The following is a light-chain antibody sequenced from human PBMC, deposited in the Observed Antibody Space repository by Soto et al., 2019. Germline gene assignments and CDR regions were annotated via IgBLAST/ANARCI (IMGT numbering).Light chain of an antibody. CDR2: GNS. J-gene: IGLJ1*01. CDR3: RSYDSSLSGYV. CDR1: SSNIGAGYD. Sequence: QSVLTQPPSVSGAPGQRVTISCTGSSSNIGAGYDVHWYQQLPGTAPKLLMYGNSNRPSGVPDRFSGSRSGTSASLAITGLQAEDEADYYCRSYDSSLSGYVFGTGTKLTVL. V-gene: IGLV1-40*01.